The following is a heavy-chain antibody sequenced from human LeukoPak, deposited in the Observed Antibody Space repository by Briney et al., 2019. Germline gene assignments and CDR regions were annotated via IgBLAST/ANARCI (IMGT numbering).Heavy chain of an antibody. CDR2: INQDGSQK. CDR3: ASSRSSSPDRPFDY. D-gene: IGHD6-6*01. J-gene: IGHJ4*02. Sequence: GGSLRLSCAASGLTFSSYWMDWVRQAPGKGLEWVANINQDGSQKYYVDSVKGRFTISRDNAENSLYLQMNSLRAEDTALYYCASSRSSSPDRPFDYWGQGTLVTVSS. V-gene: IGHV3-7*01. CDR1: GLTFSSYW.